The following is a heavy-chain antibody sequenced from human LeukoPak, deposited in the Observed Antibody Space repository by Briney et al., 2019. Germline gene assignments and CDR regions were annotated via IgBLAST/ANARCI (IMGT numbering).Heavy chain of an antibody. CDR2: ISAYNGKT. CDR3: ARDITMIVVVPADAFDI. D-gene: IGHD3-22*01. V-gene: IGHV1-18*01. J-gene: IGHJ3*02. CDR1: GYTFTSYV. Sequence: ASVTVSCMASGYTFTSYVISGVRPAPGQGLEWMGWISAYNGKTNYAQKLQGRVTMTTETSTSTAYMELRSLRSSDTAVYYCARDITMIVVVPADAFDIWGQGTMVTASS.